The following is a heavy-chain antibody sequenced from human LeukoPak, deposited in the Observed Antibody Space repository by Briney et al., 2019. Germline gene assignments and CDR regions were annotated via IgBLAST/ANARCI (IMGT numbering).Heavy chain of an antibody. CDR3: AKVPGYSSGWYYFDY. CDR1: GFTFSSYG. J-gene: IGHJ4*02. D-gene: IGHD6-19*01. Sequence: GGSLRLSCAASGFTFSSYGMHWVRQAPGKGLEWVAVISYDGSNKYYADSVKGRFTISRDNSKDTLYLQMNSLRAEDTAVYYCAKVPGYSSGWYYFDYWGQGTLVTVSS. V-gene: IGHV3-30*18. CDR2: ISYDGSNK.